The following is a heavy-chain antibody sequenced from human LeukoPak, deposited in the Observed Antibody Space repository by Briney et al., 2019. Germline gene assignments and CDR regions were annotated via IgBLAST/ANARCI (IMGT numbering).Heavy chain of an antibody. J-gene: IGHJ4*02. Sequence: SETLSLTCAVYGGSFSGDFWSWIRQSLGKGLEWIGEINHGGSTTYNPSLKSRVTISVDTSKNQFSLKLSSVTAADTAVYYCAKGYCRGNSCYDDRGAFDYWGQGTLVTVSS. CDR1: GGSFSGDF. D-gene: IGHD2-2*01. V-gene: IGHV4-34*01. CDR2: INHGGST. CDR3: AKGYCRGNSCYDDRGAFDY.